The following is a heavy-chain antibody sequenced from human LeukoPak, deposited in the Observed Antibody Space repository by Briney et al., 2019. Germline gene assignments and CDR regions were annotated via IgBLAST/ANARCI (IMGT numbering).Heavy chain of an antibody. CDR3: ARDTGSGSYYYYGMDV. CDR2: ISSSSSYT. CDR1: GFTFSDYY. Sequence: GGSLRLSCAASGFTFSDYYMSWIRQAPGKGLEWVSYISSSSSYTNYADSVEGRFTISRDNAKNSLYLQMNSLRAEDTAVYYCARDTGSGSYYYYGMDVWGKGTTVTVSS. V-gene: IGHV3-11*06. J-gene: IGHJ6*04. D-gene: IGHD3-10*01.